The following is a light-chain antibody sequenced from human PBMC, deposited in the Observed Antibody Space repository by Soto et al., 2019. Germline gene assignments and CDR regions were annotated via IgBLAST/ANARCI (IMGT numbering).Light chain of an antibody. J-gene: IGLJ1*01. Sequence: QSVLTQPPSVSGTPGQRVIISCSGSRSNIGSNSVNWYQQLPGTAPTLLIYINDQRPSGVPDRFSGSTSGTSVSLAISGLQSEDEADYYCASWDARLKGYVFGTGTKVTVL. CDR1: RSNIGSNS. CDR2: IND. V-gene: IGLV1-44*01. CDR3: ASWDARLKGYV.